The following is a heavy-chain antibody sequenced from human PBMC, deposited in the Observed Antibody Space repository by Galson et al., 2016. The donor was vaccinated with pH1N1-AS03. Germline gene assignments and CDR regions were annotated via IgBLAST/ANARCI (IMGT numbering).Heavy chain of an antibody. V-gene: IGHV1-18*01. J-gene: IGHJ6*02. CDR1: GYTFTSYG. CDR2: ISAYNGNT. CDR3: AKVGGEGYNWYFYGMDV. Sequence: SVKVSCKASGYTFTSYGITWVRQAPGQGLEWMGWISAYNGNTKYAQKFPGRVTMTTDTSTSTAYMELRSLRSDDTAVYYCAKVGGEGYNWYFYGMDVRGQGTTVTVSS. D-gene: IGHD5-24*01.